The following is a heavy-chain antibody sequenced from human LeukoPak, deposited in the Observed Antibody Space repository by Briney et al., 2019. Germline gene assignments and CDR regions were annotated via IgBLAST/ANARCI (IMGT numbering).Heavy chain of an antibody. CDR3: AKDQELWTHSVDY. J-gene: IGHJ4*02. CDR2: IYSGGST. CDR1: GFTVSSNY. D-gene: IGHD5-18*01. Sequence: GGSLRLSCAASGFTVSSNYMSWVRQAPGKGLEWVSVIYSGGSTYYADSVKGRFTISRDNSKNTLYLQMNSLRAEDTAVYYCAKDQELWTHSVDYWGQGTLVTVSS. V-gene: IGHV3-53*01.